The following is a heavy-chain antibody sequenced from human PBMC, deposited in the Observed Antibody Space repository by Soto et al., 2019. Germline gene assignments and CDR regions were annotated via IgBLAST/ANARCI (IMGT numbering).Heavy chain of an antibody. CDR2: IYPGDSDT. Sequence: GEPLKISCKGSGYSFTSYWIGWVRQMPGKGLECMGFIYPGDSDTTYSPSFQGHVTISADKYSSTAYLQWSSLKASDTAMYYCARVDSSGCSEYWGQGTLVTVSS. CDR3: ARVDSSGCSEY. V-gene: IGHV5-51*01. CDR1: GYSFTSYW. D-gene: IGHD6-25*01. J-gene: IGHJ4*02.